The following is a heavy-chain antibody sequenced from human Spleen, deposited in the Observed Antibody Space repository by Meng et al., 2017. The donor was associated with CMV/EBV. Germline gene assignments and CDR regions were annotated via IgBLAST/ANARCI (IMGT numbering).Heavy chain of an antibody. J-gene: IGHJ4*02. Sequence: SETLSLTCTVSGGSISSSSYYWGWIRQPPGMGLEWIGSIYYSGTTYYNSSLKSRVTISVDTSKNQFSLNLHSVTAADTAVYYCARVGIYCNGTSCDMWEGDSWGQGTLVTVSS. V-gene: IGHV4-39*07. D-gene: IGHD2-2*01. CDR1: GGSISSSSYY. CDR2: IYYSGTT. CDR3: ARVGIYCNGTSCDMWEGDS.